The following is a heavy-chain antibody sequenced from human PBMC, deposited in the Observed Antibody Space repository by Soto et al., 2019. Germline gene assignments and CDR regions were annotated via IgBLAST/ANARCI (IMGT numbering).Heavy chain of an antibody. D-gene: IGHD2-2*01. CDR2: INPSGGST. CDR3: ARVGGYCSSTSCFQLLGRGMDV. Sequence: ASVKVTCKATGCTFTSYYMDWVRQAPGQGLEWMGIINPSGGSTSYAQKFQGRVTMTRDTSTSTVYMELSSLRSEDTAVYYCARVGGYCSSTSCFQLLGRGMDVWGQGTTVTVSS. V-gene: IGHV1-46*01. CDR1: GCTFTSYY. J-gene: IGHJ6*02.